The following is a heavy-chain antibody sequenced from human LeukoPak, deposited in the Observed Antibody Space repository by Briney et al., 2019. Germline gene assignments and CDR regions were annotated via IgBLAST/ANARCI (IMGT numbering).Heavy chain of an antibody. CDR1: GFTFSTYS. D-gene: IGHD6-25*01. CDR2: ISDDSNYI. Sequence: GGSLRLSCAASGFTFSTYSGNWIRQAPGKGLEWVSSISDDSNYIFYADSVKGRFTISRDNAKNSLYLEMNSLRAEDTAVYYCTREQDREAAATIVGDYWGQGTLVTVSS. CDR3: TREQDREAAATIVGDY. J-gene: IGHJ4*02. V-gene: IGHV3-21*01.